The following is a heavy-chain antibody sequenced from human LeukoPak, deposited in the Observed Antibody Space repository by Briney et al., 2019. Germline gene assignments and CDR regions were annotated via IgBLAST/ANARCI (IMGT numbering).Heavy chain of an antibody. J-gene: IGHJ4*02. CDR1: GYSISSGYY. Sequence: SETLSLTCTVSGYSISSGYYWGWIRQPPGKGLEWIGSIYHSGSTYYNPSLKSRVTISVDTSKNQFSLKLSSVTAADTAVYYCARGLVVVAATPFDYWGQGTLVTVSS. V-gene: IGHV4-38-2*02. CDR2: IYHSGST. D-gene: IGHD2-15*01. CDR3: ARGLVVVAATPFDY.